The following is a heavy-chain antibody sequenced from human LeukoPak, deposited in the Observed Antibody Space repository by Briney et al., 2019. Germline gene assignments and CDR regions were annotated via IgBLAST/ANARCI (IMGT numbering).Heavy chain of an antibody. CDR2: IYYSGST. CDR3: ARIRRPHWYLDL. D-gene: IGHD3-3*01. J-gene: IGHJ2*01. V-gene: IGHV4-59*08. CDR1: GGSISSYY. Sequence: SETLSLTCTVSGGSISSYYWTWIRQPPGKGLEFVGFIYYSGSTKYNPSLKSLVTISAATSKTQFSLRLSYATAADTAVYYCARIRRPHWYLDLWGRGTLVTVSS.